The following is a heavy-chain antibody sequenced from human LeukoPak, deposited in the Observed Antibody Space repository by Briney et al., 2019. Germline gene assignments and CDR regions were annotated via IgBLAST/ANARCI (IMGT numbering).Heavy chain of an antibody. D-gene: IGHD3-10*01. Sequence: PSETLSLTCTVSGGSISTSSYYWGWIRQPPGKGLEWIGTISYSGSTYYNPSLKSRVTMSVDTSKNQFSLKLSSVTAADTAVYYCARSSITMQENWFDPWGQGTLVTVSS. CDR2: ISYSGST. CDR3: ARSSITMQENWFDP. J-gene: IGHJ5*02. CDR1: GGSISTSSYY. V-gene: IGHV4-39*07.